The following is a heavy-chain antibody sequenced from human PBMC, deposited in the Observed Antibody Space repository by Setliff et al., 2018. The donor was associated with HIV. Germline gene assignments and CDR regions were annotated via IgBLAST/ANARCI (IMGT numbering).Heavy chain of an antibody. D-gene: IGHD6-19*01. CDR2: IGPYNGRT. CDR3: ARQFTVQWLVSTYGMDV. J-gene: IGHJ6*02. Sequence: ASVKVSCKASGYTFTGNYIHWVRQAPGQGLEWMGWIGPYNGRTEYAQEFQGRVSLTIDTSASTAYMELRSLRSDDTAVYYCARQFTVQWLVSTYGMDVWGQGTTVTVSS. V-gene: IGHV1-18*04. CDR1: GYTFTGNY.